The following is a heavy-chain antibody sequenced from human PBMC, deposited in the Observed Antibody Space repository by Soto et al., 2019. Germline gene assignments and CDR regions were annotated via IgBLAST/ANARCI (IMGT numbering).Heavy chain of an antibody. CDR3: TRDAYYDFWSGYSGYYYYYMDV. J-gene: IGHJ6*03. D-gene: IGHD3-3*01. CDR1: GFTFSSYW. CDR2: INGDGSST. V-gene: IGHV3-74*01. Sequence: EVQLVESGGGLVQPGGSLRLSCAASGFTFSSYWMHWVRQAPGKGLVWVSRINGDGSSTSYADSVKGRFTIYRDNAKNTLYLQMNSLRAEDTALYYCTRDAYYDFWSGYSGYYYYYMDVWGKGTTVTVSS.